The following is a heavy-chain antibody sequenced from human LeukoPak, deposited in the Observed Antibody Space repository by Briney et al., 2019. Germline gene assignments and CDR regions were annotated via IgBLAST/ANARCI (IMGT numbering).Heavy chain of an antibody. Sequence: GSLRLSCAASGFTFSSYWMSWVRQAPGKGLEWVANIKQDGSEKYYVDSVKGRFTISRDNAKNSLYLQMNSLRAEDTAVYYCAREYYYGSGSPYGMDVWGQGTTVTVFS. CDR3: AREYYYGSGSPYGMDV. V-gene: IGHV3-7*01. J-gene: IGHJ6*02. D-gene: IGHD3-10*01. CDR1: GFTFSSYW. CDR2: IKQDGSEK.